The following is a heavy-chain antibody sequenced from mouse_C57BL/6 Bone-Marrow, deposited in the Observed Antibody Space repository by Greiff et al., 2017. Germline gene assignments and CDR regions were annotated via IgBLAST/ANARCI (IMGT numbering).Heavy chain of an antibody. CDR1: GYTFSSYA. CDR3: ASYYAMDY. Sequence: EVKLVESGGGLVKPGGSLKLSCAASGYTFSSYAMSWVLQTPAKRLEWVATISDCGSYTYYPANVKGRFTISRDNAKNNLYLQMSHLKSEDTAMYYCASYYAMDYWGQGTSVTVSS. J-gene: IGHJ4*01. CDR2: ISDCGSYT. V-gene: IGHV5-4*03.